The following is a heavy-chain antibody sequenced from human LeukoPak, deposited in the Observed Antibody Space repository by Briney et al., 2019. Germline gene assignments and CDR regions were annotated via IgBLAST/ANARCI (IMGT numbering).Heavy chain of an antibody. CDR1: GYIFISYG. CDR2: ISTYNGNT. J-gene: IGHJ4*02. Sequence: ASVKVSCKASGYIFISYGINWVRQAPGQGLEWMGWISTYNGNTIYVQMLQGRITMTTDTSRSTAYMELRSLRSDDTAVYYCARGKPVYFYGPGSYLASPFDSWGQGTLVSVSS. V-gene: IGHV1-18*01. CDR3: ARGKPVYFYGPGSYLASPFDS. D-gene: IGHD3-10*01.